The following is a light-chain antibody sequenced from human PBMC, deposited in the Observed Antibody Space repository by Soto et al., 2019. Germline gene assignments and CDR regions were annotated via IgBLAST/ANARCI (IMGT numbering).Light chain of an antibody. V-gene: IGKV3-15*01. CDR2: DAS. CDR3: QQYNNWPPWT. J-gene: IGKJ1*01. Sequence: EVVMTQSPATLSVSPGERATLSCRASQSVSSNLAWYQQKPGQAPRLLIYDASTRATGIPARFSGSGSGTDFTITISSLQSEDFALYYCQQYNNWPPWTFGQGTKVEIK. CDR1: QSVSSN.